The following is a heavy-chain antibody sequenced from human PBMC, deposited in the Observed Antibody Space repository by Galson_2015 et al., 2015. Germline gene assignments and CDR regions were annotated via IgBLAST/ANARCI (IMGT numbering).Heavy chain of an antibody. CDR2: ISAYNGNT. D-gene: IGHD3-22*01. CDR1: GYTFTSYG. CDR3: ARVDDSSGYDGVDI. J-gene: IGHJ3*02. V-gene: IGHV1-18*01. Sequence: SVKVSCKASGYTFTSYGISWVRQAPGQGLEWMGWISAYNGNTNYAQKLQGRVTMTTDTSTSTAYMELRSRRSDDTAVYYCARVDDSSGYDGVDIWGQGTMVTVSS.